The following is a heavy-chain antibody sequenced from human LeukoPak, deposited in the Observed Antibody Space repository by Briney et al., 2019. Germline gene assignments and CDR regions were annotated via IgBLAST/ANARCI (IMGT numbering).Heavy chain of an antibody. CDR3: ARDLWFGELLYPAGAFDI. Sequence: SETLSLTCTVSGGSISSSSYYWSWIRQPAGKGLEWIGRIYTSGSTNYSPSLKSRVTMSVDTSKNQFSLKLSSVTAADTAVYYCARDLWFGELLYPAGAFDIWGQGTMVTVSS. D-gene: IGHD3-10*01. CDR2: IYTSGST. J-gene: IGHJ3*02. V-gene: IGHV4-61*02. CDR1: GGSISSSSYY.